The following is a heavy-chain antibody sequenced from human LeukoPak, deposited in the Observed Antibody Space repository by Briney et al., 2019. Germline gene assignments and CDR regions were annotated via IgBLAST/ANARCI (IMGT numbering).Heavy chain of an antibody. V-gene: IGHV3-48*04. CDR2: ISGRGNTI. CDR1: GFTFSSYN. CDR3: ARDPPALEDFDY. J-gene: IGHJ4*02. Sequence: KTGGSLRLSCAASGFTFSSYNMNWVRQAPGKGLEWVSYISGRGNTIKYADSAKGRFTISRDNGKNSLYLHMSSLRAEDTAVYYCARDPPALEDFDYWGQGTQVTVSS.